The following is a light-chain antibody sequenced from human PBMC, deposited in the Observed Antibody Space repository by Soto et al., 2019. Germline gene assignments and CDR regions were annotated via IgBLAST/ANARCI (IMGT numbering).Light chain of an antibody. CDR3: AARDDSLNGHVV. CDR2: SNN. J-gene: IGLJ2*01. V-gene: IGLV1-44*01. Sequence: QSVLTQPPSASGTPGQRVTISCSGSSSNIGSNTVNWYQQLPGTAPKLLIYSNNQRPSGVPDRFSGSKSGTSASLAISGLQAEDEADYYRAARDDSLNGHVVFGGGTKVTVL. CDR1: SSNIGSNT.